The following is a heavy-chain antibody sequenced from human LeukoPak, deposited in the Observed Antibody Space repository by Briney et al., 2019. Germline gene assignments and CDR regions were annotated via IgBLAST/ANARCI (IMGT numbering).Heavy chain of an antibody. CDR2: INPNSGGT. J-gene: IGHJ5*02. CDR3: ARADIVVVPAADNWFDP. V-gene: IGHV1-2*02. CDR1: GYTFTGYY. D-gene: IGHD2-2*01. Sequence: GASVKVSCKASGYTFTGYYMHWVRQAPGQGLEWMGWINPNSGGTNYAQKFQGRVTMTRDMSISTAYMELSRLRSDDTAVYYCARADIVVVPAADNWFDPWGQGTLVTVSS.